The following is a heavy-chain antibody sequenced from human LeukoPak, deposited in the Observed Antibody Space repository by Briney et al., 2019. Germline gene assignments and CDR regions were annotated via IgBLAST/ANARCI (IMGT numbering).Heavy chain of an antibody. V-gene: IGHV4-34*01. Sequence: SETLSLTCAVYGGSFSGYYWSWIRQPPGKGLEWIGEINHSGSTNYNPSLKSRVTISVDTSKNQFSLKLSSVTVADTAVYYCARKIAAAGSERYYYYYGMDVWGQGTTVTVSS. CDR2: INHSGST. CDR3: ARKIAAAGSERYYYYYGMDV. J-gene: IGHJ6*02. D-gene: IGHD6-13*01. CDR1: GGSFSGYY.